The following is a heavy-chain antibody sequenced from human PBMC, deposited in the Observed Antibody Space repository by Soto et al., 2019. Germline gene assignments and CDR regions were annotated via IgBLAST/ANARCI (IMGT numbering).Heavy chain of an antibody. D-gene: IGHD4-17*01. CDR3: ARSEDYGDFDY. Sequence: SETLSLTCTVSGGSISSGDYYWSWIRQPPGKGLEWIGYIYYSGSTNYNPSLKSRVTISVDTSKNQFSLKLSSVTAADTAVYYCARSEDYGDFDYWGQRTXVTVSS. V-gene: IGHV4-61*08. J-gene: IGHJ4*02. CDR2: IYYSGST. CDR1: GGSISSGDYY.